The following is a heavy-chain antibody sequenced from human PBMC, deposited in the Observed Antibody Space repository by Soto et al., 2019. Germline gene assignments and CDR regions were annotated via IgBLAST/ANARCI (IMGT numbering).Heavy chain of an antibody. V-gene: IGHV3-33*01. J-gene: IGHJ4*02. CDR2: IWYDGSNK. CDR3: SRVPTVTPVFFDY. Sequence: QVQLVESGGGVVQPGRSLRLSCAASGFTFSSYGMHWVRQAPGKGLEWVAVIWYDGSNKYYADSVKGRFTTSRDNSKTTLYLQMNSLRAADTAVYYCSRVPTVTPVFFDYWGQGTLVTVSS. CDR1: GFTFSSYG. D-gene: IGHD4-17*01.